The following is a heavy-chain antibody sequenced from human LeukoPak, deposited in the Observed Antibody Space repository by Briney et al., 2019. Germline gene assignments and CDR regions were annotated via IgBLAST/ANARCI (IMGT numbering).Heavy chain of an antibody. CDR3: ARGGYCSGGSCYDIFDY. V-gene: IGHV3-74*01. J-gene: IGHJ4*02. CDR2: INSDGSST. Sequence: TGGSLRLACAASGFTFSSYWMHSVRQAPGKGLVWVSRINSDGSSTSYAASVKGRFTISRDNAKNTLYLQMNSLRAEDTAVYYCARGGYCSGGSCYDIFDYWGQGTLVTVSS. CDR1: GFTFSSYW. D-gene: IGHD2-15*01.